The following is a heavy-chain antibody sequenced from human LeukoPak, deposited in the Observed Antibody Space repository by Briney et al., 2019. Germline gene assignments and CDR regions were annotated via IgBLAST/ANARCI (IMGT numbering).Heavy chain of an antibody. CDR1: GGTFSSYA. V-gene: IGHV1-69*13. J-gene: IGHJ4*02. Sequence: VKVSCKASGGTFSSYAISWVRQAPGQGLEWMRGIIPIFGTANYAQKFQGRVTITADESTSTAYMELSSLRSEDTAVYYCARDDYYGSGTQPYFDYWGQGTLVTVSS. D-gene: IGHD3-10*01. CDR2: IIPIFGTA. CDR3: ARDDYYGSGTQPYFDY.